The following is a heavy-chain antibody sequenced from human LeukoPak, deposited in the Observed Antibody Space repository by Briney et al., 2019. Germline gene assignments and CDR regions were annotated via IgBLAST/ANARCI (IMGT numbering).Heavy chain of an antibody. CDR3: ARGHISMDPQIVWTGYYRTDWFDP. CDR2: VNHHGRT. Sequence: PSETLSLTCAVCGGSFSDYRWSWIRQPPGKGLQWVGEVNHHGRTDYSPSLTSRVTISVDTSKSQFYLKLTSVTAADTAVYFCARGHISMDPQIVWTGYYRTDWFDPWGQGTLVTVSS. CDR1: GGSFSDYR. J-gene: IGHJ5*02. D-gene: IGHD3/OR15-3a*01. V-gene: IGHV4-34*01.